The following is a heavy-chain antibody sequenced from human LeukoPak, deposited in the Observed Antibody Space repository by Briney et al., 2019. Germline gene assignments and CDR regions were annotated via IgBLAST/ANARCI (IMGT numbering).Heavy chain of an antibody. CDR1: GFTFSGSA. CDR3: TTFYHEYSPY. D-gene: IGHD2/OR15-2a*01. J-gene: IGHJ4*02. V-gene: IGHV3-73*01. CDR2: IRSKANSYAT. Sequence: GGSLRLSCAASGFTFSGSAMHWVRQASGKGLEWVGRIRSKANSYATAYAASVKGRFTISRDDSKNTAYLQMNSLKTEDTAVYYCTTFYHEYSPYWGRGTLVTVPS.